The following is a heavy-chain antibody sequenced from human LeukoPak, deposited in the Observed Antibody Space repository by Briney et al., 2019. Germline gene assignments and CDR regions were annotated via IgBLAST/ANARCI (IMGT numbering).Heavy chain of an antibody. CDR1: GFTFDDYG. V-gene: IGHV3-20*01. J-gene: IGHJ5*02. D-gene: IGHD3-16*01. Sequence: GGSLRLSCAASGFTFDDYGMSWVRQAPGEGLEWVSGINWNGGSTGYADSVKGRFTISRDNAKNSLYLQMNSLRAEDTALYHCARVLPTFVGVTLNWFDPWGQGTLVTVSS. CDR2: INWNGGST. CDR3: ARVLPTFVGVTLNWFDP.